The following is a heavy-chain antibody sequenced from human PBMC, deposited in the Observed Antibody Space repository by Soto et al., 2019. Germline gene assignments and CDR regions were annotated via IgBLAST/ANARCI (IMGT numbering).Heavy chain of an antibody. D-gene: IGHD5-12*01. CDR2: ISYDGSNK. CDR3: ARDYYRFNSGYGFSMDV. V-gene: IGHV3-30-3*01. CDR1: GFTFSSYA. Sequence: QVQLVESGGGGVQPGRSLRLSCAASGFTFSSYAMHWVRQAPCKGLAWVAVISYDGSNKYYADSVKGRFTISRDNSKNTLYLQMNSLRAEDTAVYYCARDYYRFNSGYGFSMDVWGQGTTVTV. J-gene: IGHJ6*02.